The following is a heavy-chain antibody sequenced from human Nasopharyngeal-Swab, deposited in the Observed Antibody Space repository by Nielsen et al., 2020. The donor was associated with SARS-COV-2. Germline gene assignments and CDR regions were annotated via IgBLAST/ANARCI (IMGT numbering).Heavy chain of an antibody. J-gene: IGHJ4*02. CDR1: GFTFSSYG. CDR2: IWYDGSNK. Sequence: GESLKISCAASGFTFSSYGMHWVRQAPGKGLEWVAVIWYDGSNKYYAGSVKGRFTISRDNSKNTLYLQMNSLRAEDTAVYYCARNVLDDYSIDYWGQGTLVTVSS. V-gene: IGHV3-33*01. D-gene: IGHD4-11*01. CDR3: ARNVLDDYSIDY.